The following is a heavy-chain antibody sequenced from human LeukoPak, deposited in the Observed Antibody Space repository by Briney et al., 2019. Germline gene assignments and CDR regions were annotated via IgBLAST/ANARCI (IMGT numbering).Heavy chain of an antibody. CDR2: INWNGGST. D-gene: IGHD6-13*01. V-gene: IGHV3-20*04. CDR3: ARAPQGLYSSSWSVGY. J-gene: IGHJ4*02. Sequence: GGSLRLSCAASGFTFDDYGMSWVRQAPGKGLEWVSGINWNGGSTGYADSVKGRFSISRDNSKNTLYLQMNSLRAEDTAVYYCARAPQGLYSSSWSVGYWGQGTLVTVSS. CDR1: GFTFDDYG.